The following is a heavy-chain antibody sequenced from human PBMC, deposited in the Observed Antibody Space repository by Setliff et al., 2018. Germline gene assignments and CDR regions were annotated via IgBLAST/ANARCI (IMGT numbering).Heavy chain of an antibody. J-gene: IGHJ4*02. D-gene: IGHD3-10*02. CDR3: ARYVHFANHFDF. V-gene: IGHV1-18*01. Sequence: ASVKVSCKSFGYNFSAYGVSWVRQAPGQGLECLGWVNPDNGDTKNAHKFQGRVALPTDTSTATVFMELRSLTSDHTAVYYCARYVHFANHFDFWGQGTLVTVSS. CDR1: GYNFSAYG. CDR2: VNPDNGDT.